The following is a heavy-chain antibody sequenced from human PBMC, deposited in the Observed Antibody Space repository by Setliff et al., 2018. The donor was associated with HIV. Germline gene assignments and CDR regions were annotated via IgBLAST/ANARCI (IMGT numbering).Heavy chain of an antibody. D-gene: IGHD4-17*01. Sequence: HPGGSLRLSCAASGFTFTAYNMAWVRQAPGKGLEWISAISPNGDITYYAASVQGRFTISRDNSKNTVYLQMSSLIAEDTALYYCANYGDYWGQGTLVTVSS. CDR2: ISPNGDIT. J-gene: IGHJ4*02. V-gene: IGHV3-23*01. CDR1: GFTFTAYN. CDR3: ANYGDY.